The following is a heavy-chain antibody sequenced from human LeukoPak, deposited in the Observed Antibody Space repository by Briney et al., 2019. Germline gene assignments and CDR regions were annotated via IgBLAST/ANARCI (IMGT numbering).Heavy chain of an antibody. J-gene: IGHJ4*02. D-gene: IGHD3-16*01. CDR3: AKEASRTPMITGYFDY. Sequence: PGGSLRLSCAASGFTFSSYAMSWVRQAPGKGLEWVSAISGSGGSTYYADSVKGRFTFSRDNSKNTLYLQMHSLKAEDTAVYYCAKEASRTPMITGYFDYWGQGTLVTVSS. CDR2: ISGSGGST. CDR1: GFTFSSYA. V-gene: IGHV3-23*01.